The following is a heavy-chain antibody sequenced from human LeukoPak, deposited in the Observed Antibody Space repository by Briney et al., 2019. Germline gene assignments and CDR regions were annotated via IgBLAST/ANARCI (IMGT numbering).Heavy chain of an antibody. Sequence: SVKVSCKGSGGTFSNYAISWGRQAPGQGLEWMGGIIPIFGTANYAQKFQGRVTITADKSTSTAYMELSSLRSEDTAVYYCARGTGAFDIWGQGTMVTVSS. J-gene: IGHJ3*02. V-gene: IGHV1-69*06. CDR3: ARGTGAFDI. CDR1: GGTFSNYA. CDR2: IIPIFGTA.